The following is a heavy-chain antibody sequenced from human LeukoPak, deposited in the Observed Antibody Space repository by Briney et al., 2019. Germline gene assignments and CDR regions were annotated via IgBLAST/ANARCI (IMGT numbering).Heavy chain of an antibody. J-gene: IGHJ4*02. CDR1: GGSISSGSYY. Sequence: SQTLSLTCTVSGGSISSGSYYWTWIRQPPGKGLEWIGEIIDTGSTKYNSSLKSRVTISVDTSKNEFSLNLTSVTATDTAIYHCARGLASGYPPIPFDYWGQGTLVTVSS. CDR2: IIDTGST. V-gene: IGHV4-31*03. D-gene: IGHD3-3*01. CDR3: ARGLASGYPPIPFDY.